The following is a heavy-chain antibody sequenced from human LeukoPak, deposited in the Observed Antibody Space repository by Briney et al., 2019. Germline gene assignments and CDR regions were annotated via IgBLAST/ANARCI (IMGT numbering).Heavy chain of an antibody. CDR2: ISSSSSYI. CDR1: GFTFSSYS. CDR3: ARDFTMVRGVTYYYGMDV. J-gene: IGHJ6*02. Sequence: GGSLRLSCAASGFTFSSYSMIWVRQAPGKGLEWVSSISSSSSYIYYADSVRGRFTISRDNAKNSLYLQMNSLRAEDTAVYYCARDFTMVRGVTYYYGMDVWGRGTTVTVSS. V-gene: IGHV3-21*01. D-gene: IGHD3-10*01.